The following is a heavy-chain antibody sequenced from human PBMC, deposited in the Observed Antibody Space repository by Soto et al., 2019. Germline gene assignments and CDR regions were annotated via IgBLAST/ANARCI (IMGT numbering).Heavy chain of an antibody. V-gene: IGHV1-18*01. CDR3: ARDPGFGFGYSYAFAMDV. CDR2: ISGYNGNT. Sequence: ASVRVSCKASGSTFSNYGISWVRQGRGRGLEWMGWISGYNGNTHYEEKVQDRIKMTTDTSTSTTYLELRSLRSDDTAVYFCARDPGFGFGYSYAFAMDVWGQGTTVTVSS. J-gene: IGHJ6*02. CDR1: GSTFSNYG. D-gene: IGHD5-18*01.